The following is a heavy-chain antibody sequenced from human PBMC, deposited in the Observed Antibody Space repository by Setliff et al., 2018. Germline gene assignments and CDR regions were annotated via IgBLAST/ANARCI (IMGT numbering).Heavy chain of an antibody. CDR1: GGIIYDHW. J-gene: IGHJ4*02. CDR2: VYSDGST. CDR3: ARERQGGFLEWAPFDS. D-gene: IGHD3-3*01. V-gene: IGHV4-4*07. Sequence: KTSETLSLTCSVSGGIIYDHWWTWIRQPPGAGLEWIGRVYSDGSTDYNSTFTSRVTISVDKANNQFFLKLTSLTAADTALYFCARERQGGFLEWAPFDSWGQGVLVTV.